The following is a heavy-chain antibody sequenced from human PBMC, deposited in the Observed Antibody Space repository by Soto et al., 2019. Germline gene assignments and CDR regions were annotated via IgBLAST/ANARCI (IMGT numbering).Heavy chain of an antibody. CDR1: GGSFSGYY. Sequence: PSETLSLTCAVYGGSFSGYYWSWIRQPPGKGLEWIGEINHSGSTNYNPSLKSRVTISVDTSKNQFSLKLSSVTAADTAVYYCARGLVNYDFWSGPPSSYYVDVWGKGTTVTVSS. CDR3: ARGLVNYDFWSGPPSSYYVDV. D-gene: IGHD3-3*01. V-gene: IGHV4-34*01. J-gene: IGHJ6*03. CDR2: INHSGST.